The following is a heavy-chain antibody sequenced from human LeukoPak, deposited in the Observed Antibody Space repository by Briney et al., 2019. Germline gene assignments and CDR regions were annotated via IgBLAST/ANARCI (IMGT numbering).Heavy chain of an antibody. CDR3: ARGNLYNDYGDYTMDHYFDY. D-gene: IGHD4-17*01. CDR2: IIPILGIA. Sequence: SVKVSCKASGGTFSSYTISWVRQAPGQGLEWMGRIIPILGIANYAQKFQGRVTITADKSTSTAYMELSSLRSEDTAVYYCARGNLYNDYGDYTMDHYFDYWGQGTLVTVSS. CDR1: GGTFSSYT. J-gene: IGHJ4*02. V-gene: IGHV1-69*02.